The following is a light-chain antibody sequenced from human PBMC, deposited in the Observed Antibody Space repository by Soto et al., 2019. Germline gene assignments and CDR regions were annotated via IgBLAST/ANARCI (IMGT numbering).Light chain of an antibody. V-gene: IGKV3-15*01. CDR3: QQYNSWPPIT. Sequence: VMTHAPATLSMSPGERATLSCRASQSVRNNLAWYQQKAGQAPRLLIYGASTRATGIPDRFSGSGSGTEFTLTISSLQSEDFEVYYCQQYNSWPPITFGQGTRLEIK. J-gene: IGKJ5*01. CDR1: QSVRNN. CDR2: GAS.